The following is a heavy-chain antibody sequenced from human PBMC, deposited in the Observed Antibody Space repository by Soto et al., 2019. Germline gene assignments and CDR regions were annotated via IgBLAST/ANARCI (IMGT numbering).Heavy chain of an antibody. V-gene: IGHV3-66*01. Sequence: PGGSLRLSCAASGFTVSSNYMSWVRQAPGKGLEWVSVIYSGGSTYYADSVKGRFTISRDNSKNTLYLQMNSLRAEDTAVYYCARTYGRDSSGYYEWYYFDYWGQGTLVTVSS. D-gene: IGHD3-22*01. CDR2: IYSGGST. CDR1: GFTVSSNY. J-gene: IGHJ4*02. CDR3: ARTYGRDSSGYYEWYYFDY.